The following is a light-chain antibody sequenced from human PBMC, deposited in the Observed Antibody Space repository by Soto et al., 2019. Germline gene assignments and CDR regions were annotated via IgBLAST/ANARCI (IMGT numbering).Light chain of an antibody. CDR1: SSDVAYYNY. V-gene: IGLV2-14*01. J-gene: IGLJ3*02. CDR3: TSYTTSSTQV. Sequence: QSVLTQPASVSGSPGQSITISCTGTSSDVAYYNYVSWYQHHPGKAPKLIIYDVNNRPSGVSNRFSGSKSGNTASLTISGLQTEDAADYYCTSYTTSSTQVFGGGTKVTVL. CDR2: DVN.